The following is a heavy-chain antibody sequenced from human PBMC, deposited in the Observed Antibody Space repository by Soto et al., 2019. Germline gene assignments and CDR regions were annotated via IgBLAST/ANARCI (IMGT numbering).Heavy chain of an antibody. CDR3: AKGQTTKWPFDF. D-gene: IGHD4-17*01. V-gene: IGHV3-23*01. J-gene: IGHJ4*02. CDR1: GFSFSSYT. CDR2: LDPTGSTT. Sequence: GGSLRLSSAASGFSFSSYTMSWVRQAPGKGLEWVSALDPTGSTTYYADSVKGRFTISRDNSKNMVYLQMNSLRVADTAVYYCAKGQTTKWPFDFWGQGALVTVSS.